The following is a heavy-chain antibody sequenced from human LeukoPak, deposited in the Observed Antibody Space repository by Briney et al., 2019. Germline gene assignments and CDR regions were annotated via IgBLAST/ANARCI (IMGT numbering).Heavy chain of an antibody. J-gene: IGHJ4*02. CDR3: AKDGVDSSSWYYFDY. Sequence: GRSLRLSCAASGLTFSSYGMHWVRQAPGKGLEWVAVISYDGSNKYYADSVKGRFTISRDNSKNTLYLQMNSLRAEDTAVYYCAKDGVDSSSWYYFDYGGQGTLVTVSS. D-gene: IGHD6-13*01. CDR2: ISYDGSNK. V-gene: IGHV3-30*18. CDR1: GLTFSSYG.